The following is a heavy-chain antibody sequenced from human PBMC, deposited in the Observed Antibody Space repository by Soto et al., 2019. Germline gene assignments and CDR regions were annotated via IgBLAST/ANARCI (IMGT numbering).Heavy chain of an antibody. J-gene: IGHJ4*02. CDR1: GASINSGNKY. CDR3: AREYYYGSGTFDY. D-gene: IGHD3-10*01. Sequence: SETLSLTCTVSGASINSGNKYWTWIRQLPGKGLEWIGYIYYSGINSYHPSLESRVTMSLDTSKNQFYLKLRSVTAADTAIYYCAREYYYGSGTFDYWGQGALVTVSS. CDR2: IYYSGIN. V-gene: IGHV4-31*03.